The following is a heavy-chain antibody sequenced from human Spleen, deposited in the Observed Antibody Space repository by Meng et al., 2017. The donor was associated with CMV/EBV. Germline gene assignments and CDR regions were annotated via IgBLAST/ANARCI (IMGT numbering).Heavy chain of an antibody. CDR3: AIGEYCSSTSCQLRPFDY. CDR2: INSDGSST. D-gene: IGHD2-2*01. J-gene: IGHJ4*02. V-gene: IGHV3-74*01. Sequence: TFSSYWMPWVRQAPGKGLVWVSLINSDGSSTSYTDSVKGRFTISRNNAKNTLYLQMNSLRAEDTAVYYCAIGEYCSSTSCQLRPFDYWGQVALVTVSS. CDR1: TFSSYW.